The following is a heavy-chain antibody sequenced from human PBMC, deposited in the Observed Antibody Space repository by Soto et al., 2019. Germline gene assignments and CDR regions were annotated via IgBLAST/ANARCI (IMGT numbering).Heavy chain of an antibody. CDR3: VGGQYYFDY. V-gene: IGHV3-30*03. D-gene: IGHD3-10*01. Sequence: QVQLVESGGGVVQPGRSLRLSCAASGFPFTSYGMHWVREAPGKGLEWVAVISYDGSNKYYADSVKGRFTISRDNSKNTLYLQMNSLSSEDTALYYCVGGQYYFDYRGQGTLVTVSS. CDR2: ISYDGSNK. CDR1: GFPFTSYG. J-gene: IGHJ4*02.